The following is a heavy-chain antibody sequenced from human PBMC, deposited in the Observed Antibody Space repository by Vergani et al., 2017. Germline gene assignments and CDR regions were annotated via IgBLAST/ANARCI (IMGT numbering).Heavy chain of an antibody. CDR2: IGSSGPYI. J-gene: IGHJ6*02. V-gene: IGHV3-21*06. CDR3: AGDCTGGGCPDNYGMDV. CDR1: GFTFSDFS. D-gene: IGHD2-8*02. Sequence: VQLVESGGGLVKPGGSLRLSCAASGFTFSDFSMSWVRQAPGKGLEWVAFIGSSGPYINYADSVKGRFIISRDNTNNSLFLQLRSLRAEDAAVYYCAGDCTGGGCPDNYGMDVWGQGATVTVSS.